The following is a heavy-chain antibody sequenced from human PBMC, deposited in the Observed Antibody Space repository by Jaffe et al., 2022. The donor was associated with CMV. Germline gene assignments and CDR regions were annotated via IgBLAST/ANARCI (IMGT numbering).Heavy chain of an antibody. V-gene: IGHV3-15*01. CDR3: TRHTIFGVVSMKN. CDR1: GFTFSNAW. D-gene: IGHD3-3*01. Sequence: EVQLVESGGGLVKPGGSLRLSCAASGFTFSNAWMSWVRQAPGKGLEWVGRIKSKTDGGTTDYAAPVKGRFTISRDDSKNTLYLQMNSLKTEDTAVYYCTRHTIFGVVSMKNWGQGTLVTVSS. CDR2: IKSKTDGGTT. J-gene: IGHJ4*02.